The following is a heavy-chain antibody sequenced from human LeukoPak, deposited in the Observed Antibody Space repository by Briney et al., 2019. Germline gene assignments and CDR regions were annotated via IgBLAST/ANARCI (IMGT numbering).Heavy chain of an antibody. CDR3: AKSLYQGTARGHHYNYYYMDV. J-gene: IGHJ6*03. CDR1: GFTFSSYG. Sequence: GGSLRLSCAASGFTFSSYGMHWVRQADPGKGLEWVAFIRYDGSNKYYADSVKGRFTISRDNSKNTLYLQMNSLRAEDTAVYYCAKSLYQGTARGHHYNYYYMDVWGKGTTVIVSS. V-gene: IGHV3-30*02. D-gene: IGHD5-18*01. CDR2: IRYDGSNK.